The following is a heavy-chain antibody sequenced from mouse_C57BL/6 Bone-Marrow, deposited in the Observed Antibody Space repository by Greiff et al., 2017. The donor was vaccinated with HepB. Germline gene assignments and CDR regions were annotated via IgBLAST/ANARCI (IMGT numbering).Heavy chain of an antibody. CDR1: GYTFTDYE. Sequence: VQLQQSGAELVRPGASVTLSCKASGYTFTDYEMHWVKQTPVHGLEWIGAIDPETGGTAYNQKFKGKAILTADKSSSTAYMELRSLTSEDSAVYYCTRRGFYYGNLFAYWGQGTLVTVSA. J-gene: IGHJ3*01. D-gene: IGHD2-1*01. V-gene: IGHV1-15*01. CDR2: IDPETGGT. CDR3: TRRGFYYGNLFAY.